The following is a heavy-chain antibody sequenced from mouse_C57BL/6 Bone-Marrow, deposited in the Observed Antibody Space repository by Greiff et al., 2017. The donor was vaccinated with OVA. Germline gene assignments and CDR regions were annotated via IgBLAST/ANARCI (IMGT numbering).Heavy chain of an antibody. Sequence: EVMLVESGAELVRPGASVKLSCTASGFNIKDDYMHWVKQRPEQGLEWIGWIDPENGDTEYASKFQGKATITADTSSNTAYLQRSSLTSEDTAVYYCTTYGYDVGYAMDYWGQGTSVTVSS. CDR2: IDPENGDT. D-gene: IGHD2-2*01. J-gene: IGHJ4*01. CDR1: GFNIKDDY. V-gene: IGHV14-4*01. CDR3: TTYGYDVGYAMDY.